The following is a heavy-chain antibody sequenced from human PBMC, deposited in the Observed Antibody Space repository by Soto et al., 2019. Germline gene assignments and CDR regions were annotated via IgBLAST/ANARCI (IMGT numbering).Heavy chain of an antibody. CDR2: INRDGSKK. D-gene: IGHD6-13*01. V-gene: IGHV3-7*05. CDR3: ARDVSPGSSSWYLDAFDI. J-gene: IGHJ3*02. Sequence: EVQLEESGGDLVQPRGSLRLSCAASGFTLSAYWMTWVRQAPGKGLEWVANINRDGSKKSYLDSVRGRFTISRDNVGNSLYLQMDSLRADDTALYYCARDVSPGSSSWYLDAFDIWGQGTMVTVSS. CDR1: GFTLSAYW.